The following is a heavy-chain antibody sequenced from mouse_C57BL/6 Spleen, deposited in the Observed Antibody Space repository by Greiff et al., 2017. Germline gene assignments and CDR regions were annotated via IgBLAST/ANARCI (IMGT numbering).Heavy chain of an antibody. D-gene: IGHD1-1*01. CDR3: TRGTTRGYFDY. CDR2: IDPETGGT. V-gene: IGHV1-15*01. CDR1: GYTFTDYE. J-gene: IGHJ2*01. Sequence: QVQLQQSGAELVRPGASVTLSCKASGYTFTDYEMHWVKQTPVHGLEWIGAIDPETGGTAYNQKFKGKAILTADKSSSTAYMELRSLTSEDSAVYYCTRGTTRGYFDYWGQGTTLTVSS.